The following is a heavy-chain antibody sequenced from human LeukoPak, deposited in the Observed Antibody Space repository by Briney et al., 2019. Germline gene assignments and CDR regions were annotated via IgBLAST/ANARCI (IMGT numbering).Heavy chain of an antibody. CDR1: GGSFSGYY. CDR3: AGAVAGGGYYFDY. J-gene: IGHJ4*02. D-gene: IGHD6-19*01. V-gene: IGHV4-34*01. Sequence: KPSETLSLTCAVYGGSFSGYYWSWIRQPPGKGLEWIGEINHSGSTTYNPSLKGRVTISVDTSKNQFSLKLSSVTAADTAVYYCAGAVAGGGYYFDYWGQGTLVTVSS. CDR2: INHSGST.